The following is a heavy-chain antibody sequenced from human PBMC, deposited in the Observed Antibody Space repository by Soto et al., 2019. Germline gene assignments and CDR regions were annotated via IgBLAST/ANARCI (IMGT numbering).Heavy chain of an antibody. CDR2: IHYSGRT. CDR1: GGSISTYY. Sequence: SEILSLTCTVSGGSISTYYWSWIRQPPGKGLEWIGYIHYSGRTNYNPSLKSRVTTSLDTSKNQLSLKLSSVTAADTAVYYCARDLSGDCSGGDCYYFDSWGQGTLVTVSS. D-gene: IGHD2-15*01. V-gene: IGHV4-59*01. J-gene: IGHJ4*02. CDR3: ARDLSGDCSGGDCYYFDS.